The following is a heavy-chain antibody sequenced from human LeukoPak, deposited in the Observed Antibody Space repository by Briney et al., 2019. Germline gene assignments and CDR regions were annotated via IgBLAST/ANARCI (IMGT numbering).Heavy chain of an antibody. J-gene: IGHJ6*03. V-gene: IGHV3-23*01. D-gene: IGHD3-10*01. CDR3: ARAPGSYPEYYYYFFYMDV. Sequence: GGSLRLSCAAYGFTFSSYSMSWVRQAPGKGLEWVSAISGSGGSTYYADSVKGRFTISRDNSKNTLYLQMNSLRAEDTAVYYCARAPGSYPEYYYYFFYMDVWGKGTTVTVSS. CDR1: GFTFSSYS. CDR2: ISGSGGST.